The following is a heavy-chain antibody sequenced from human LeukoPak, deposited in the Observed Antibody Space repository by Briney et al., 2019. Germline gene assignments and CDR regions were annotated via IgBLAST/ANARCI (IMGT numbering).Heavy chain of an antibody. CDR1: GFTFSSYS. J-gene: IGHJ4*02. CDR2: ISSSSSYI. CDR3: AREGGLYSSSPLDY. D-gene: IGHD6-6*01. Sequence: GGSLRLSCAASGFTFSSYSMNWVRQAPGKGLEWVSSISSSSSYIYYADSVKGRFTISRDNAKNSLYLQMNSLRAEDTAVYYCAREGGLYSSSPLDYWGQGTLVTVSS. V-gene: IGHV3-21*01.